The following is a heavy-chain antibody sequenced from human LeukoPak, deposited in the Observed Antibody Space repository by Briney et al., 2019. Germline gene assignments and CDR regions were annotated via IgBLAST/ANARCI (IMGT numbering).Heavy chain of an antibody. CDR1: VGTFSNYV. V-gene: IGHV1-69*05. Sequence: ASVTVSCKASVGTFSNYVITWVGQAPGQGLEWMGGIIPIFGTANYAQKFQGRVTITTDESTSAAYMELSSLRSENTAVYYCARVGYSYGYHYFDYWGQGTLVTVSS. J-gene: IGHJ4*02. CDR3: ARVGYSYGYHYFDY. CDR2: IIPIFGTA. D-gene: IGHD5-18*01.